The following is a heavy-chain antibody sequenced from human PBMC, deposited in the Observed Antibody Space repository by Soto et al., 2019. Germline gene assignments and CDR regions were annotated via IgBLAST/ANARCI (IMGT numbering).Heavy chain of an antibody. J-gene: IGHJ3*02. CDR1: GAPITWGDYS. Sequence: SETLSLTCAISGAPITWGDYSWNWIRQPPGKGLEWIGYIFHGGSTYYNPSLRSRVTISVDRSRTQFSLRLSSVTAADTAVYYCARELEGGVFDIWGRGTLVTVSS. CDR3: ARELEGGVFDI. D-gene: IGHD2-8*02. CDR2: IFHGGST. V-gene: IGHV4-30-2*01.